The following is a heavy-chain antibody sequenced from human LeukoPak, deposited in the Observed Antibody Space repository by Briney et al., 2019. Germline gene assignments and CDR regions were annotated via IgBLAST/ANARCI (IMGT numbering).Heavy chain of an antibody. V-gene: IGHV3-53*05. J-gene: IGHJ3*02. Sequence: GGSLRLSCAASGFTVSSNYMSWDRQAPGKALEWVSVLYSGGNTYYADSVKGRFTISRDNSKNTLYLQMNSLRAEDTAVYYCAATHYGDYVTYAFDIWGQGTMVTVSS. CDR2: LYSGGNT. D-gene: IGHD4-17*01. CDR1: GFTVSSNY. CDR3: AATHYGDYVTYAFDI.